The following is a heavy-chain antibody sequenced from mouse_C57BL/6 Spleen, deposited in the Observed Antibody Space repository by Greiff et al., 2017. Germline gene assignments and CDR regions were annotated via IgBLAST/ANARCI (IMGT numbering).Heavy chain of an antibody. CDR1: GFSFTSYG. CDR2: LWSGGST. D-gene: IGHD3-1*01. J-gene: IGHJ4*01. V-gene: IGHV2-2*01. Sequence: VKLQESGPGLVQPSQSLSITCTVSGFSFTSYGVHWVRQSPGKGLEWLGLLWSGGSTDYNAAFISRLSISKDNSKSQVFFKMNSLQADDTAIYYCARGLRGAMDYWGQGTSVTVSS. CDR3: ARGLRGAMDY.